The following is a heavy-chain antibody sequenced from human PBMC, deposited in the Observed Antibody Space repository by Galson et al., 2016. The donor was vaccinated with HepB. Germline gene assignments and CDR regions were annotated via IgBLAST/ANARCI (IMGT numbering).Heavy chain of an antibody. D-gene: IGHD3-10*01. Sequence: LRLSCAASGFNFGGFAMHWVRQVPGKGLEWVSAITWNTNNIQYADSVRGRFTISRDNAKNSLYLQMNSLRPEDTAFYYCTKGLPYGTTWVGAFDYWGQGVLVTVSS. V-gene: IGHV3-9*01. CDR3: TKGLPYGTTWVGAFDY. J-gene: IGHJ4*02. CDR1: GFNFGGFA. CDR2: ITWNTNNI.